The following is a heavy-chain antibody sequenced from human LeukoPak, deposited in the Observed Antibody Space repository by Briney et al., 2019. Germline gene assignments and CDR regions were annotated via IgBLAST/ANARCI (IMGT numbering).Heavy chain of an antibody. D-gene: IGHD3-10*01. CDR2: ISSSSSYI. CDR3: ARDYGSGSPIDY. CDR1: RFTFSTYT. J-gene: IGHJ4*02. Sequence: GGSLRLSCAASRFTFSTYTMNWVRQAPGKGLEWVSSISSSSSYIYYADSVKGRFTISRDNAKNSLYLHMNSLRAEDTAVYYCARDYGSGSPIDYWGQGTLVTVSS. V-gene: IGHV3-21*01.